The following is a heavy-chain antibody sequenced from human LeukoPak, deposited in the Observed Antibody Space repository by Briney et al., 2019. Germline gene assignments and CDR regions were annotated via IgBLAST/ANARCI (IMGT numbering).Heavy chain of an antibody. D-gene: IGHD3-10*01. CDR3: ARVLRFRGFDY. J-gene: IGHJ4*02. Sequence: GGSLSLSCAASGFTFDDYGMSWFRQAPGKGLEWASGINWNGGSTGYADSVKGRFTISRDNAKNSLYLQMNSLRAEDTALYYCARVLRFRGFDYWGQGTLVTVSS. CDR1: GFTFDDYG. V-gene: IGHV3-20*04. CDR2: INWNGGST.